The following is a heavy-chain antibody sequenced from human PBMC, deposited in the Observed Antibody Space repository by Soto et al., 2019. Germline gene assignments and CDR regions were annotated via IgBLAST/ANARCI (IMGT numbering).Heavy chain of an antibody. V-gene: IGHV4-30-4*01. CDR2: IYYSGST. Sequence: QVQLQESGPGLVKPSQTLSLTCTVSGGSISSGDYYWSWIRQPPGKGLEWIGYIYYSGSTYYNPSLSGRVTISVAPSTSLFSLMLSSVTDAATAVYYCAGARPAVSSLDTWSQGTLVTVS. J-gene: IGHJ5*02. CDR3: AGARPAVSSLDT. D-gene: IGHD6-13*01. CDR1: GGSISSGDYY.